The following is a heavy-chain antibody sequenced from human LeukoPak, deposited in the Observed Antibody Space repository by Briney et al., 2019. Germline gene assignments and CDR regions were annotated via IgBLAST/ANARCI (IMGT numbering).Heavy chain of an antibody. CDR3: AIYSGYGTNAFDI. CDR2: ISGGGGNT. V-gene: IGHV3-23*01. J-gene: IGHJ3*02. D-gene: IGHD5-12*01. CDR1: GFTFSSYA. Sequence: GGALRLSRAASGFTFSSYAMTWVRQGPGKGVEWVSDISGGGGNTYYADSVKGRFTISRDNSKNTLYLQMHSLRAEDTAVYYCAIYSGYGTNAFDIWGQGMMVTVSS.